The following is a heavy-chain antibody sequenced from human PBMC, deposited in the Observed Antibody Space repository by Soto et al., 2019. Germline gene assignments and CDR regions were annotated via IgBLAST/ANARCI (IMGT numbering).Heavy chain of an antibody. CDR3: ARTCYHILTGYYGARYFDY. D-gene: IGHD3-9*01. J-gene: IGHJ4*02. CDR1: GFSLSNARMG. V-gene: IGHV2-26*01. CDR2: IFANDEK. Sequence: QVTLKESGPVLVKPTETLTLTCTVSGFSLSNARMGVSWIRQPPGKALEWLAHIFANDEKSSSTSLKSRLTIPKDTSKSQVVLTMTNMDPVDTATYYCARTCYHILTGYYGARYFDYWGQGTLVTVSS.